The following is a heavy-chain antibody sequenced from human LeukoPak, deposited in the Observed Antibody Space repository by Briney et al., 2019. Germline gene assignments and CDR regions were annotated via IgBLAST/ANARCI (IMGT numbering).Heavy chain of an antibody. CDR1: GGSISSYY. Sequence: SETLSLTCTVSGGSISSYYWSWIRQPPGKGLEWIGYIYYSGSTNYNPSLKSRVTISVDTSNNQFSLRLSSVTAADTAVYYCGRGYGSGSRLDNWGQGTLVTVSS. D-gene: IGHD3-10*01. J-gene: IGHJ4*02. CDR3: GRGYGSGSRLDN. CDR2: IYYSGST. V-gene: IGHV4-59*01.